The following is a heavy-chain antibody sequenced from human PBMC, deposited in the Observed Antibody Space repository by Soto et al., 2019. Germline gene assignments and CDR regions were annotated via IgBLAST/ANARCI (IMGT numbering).Heavy chain of an antibody. CDR2: INSDGSST. J-gene: IGHJ4*02. CDR1: GFTFSSFW. Sequence: PGGSLRLSCAVSGFTFSSFWMHWVRQAPGKGLVWVSRINSDGSSTSYADSVKGRFTISRDNAKNTLYLQMNSLRAEDTAVYYCARGPSYYDSSGRNEYWGQGTLVTVSS. V-gene: IGHV3-74*01. D-gene: IGHD3-22*01. CDR3: ARGPSYYDSSGRNEY.